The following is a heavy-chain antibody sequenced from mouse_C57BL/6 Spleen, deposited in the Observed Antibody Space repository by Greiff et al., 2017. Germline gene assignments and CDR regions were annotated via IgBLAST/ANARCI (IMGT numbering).Heavy chain of an antibody. CDR3: TGDYLAGFAY. Sequence: VKLQESGAELARPGASVKLSCKASGYTFTSYGISWVKQRTGQGLEWIGEIYPRSGNTYYNEKFKGKATLTADKSSSTAYMELRSLTSEDSAVYFCTGDYLAGFAYWGQGTLVTVSA. CDR2: IYPRSGNT. CDR1: GYTFTSYG. J-gene: IGHJ3*01. D-gene: IGHD2-4*01. V-gene: IGHV1-81*01.